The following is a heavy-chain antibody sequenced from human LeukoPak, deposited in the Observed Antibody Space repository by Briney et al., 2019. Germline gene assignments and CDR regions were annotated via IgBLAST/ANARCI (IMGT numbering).Heavy chain of an antibody. CDR2: IIPILGIA. V-gene: IGHV1-69*04. CDR1: GGTFSSYA. CDR3: ATAYSGSYYSSDY. J-gene: IGHJ4*02. D-gene: IGHD1-26*01. Sequence: GASVTVSCKASGGTFSSYAISWVRQAPGQGLEWMGRIIPILGIANYAQKFQGRVTITADKSTSTAYMELSSLRSEDTAVYYCATAYSGSYYSSDYWGQGTLVTVSS.